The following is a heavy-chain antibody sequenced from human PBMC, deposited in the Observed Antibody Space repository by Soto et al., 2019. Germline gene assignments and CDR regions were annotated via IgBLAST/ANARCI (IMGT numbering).Heavy chain of an antibody. V-gene: IGHV3-30-3*01. J-gene: IGHJ4*02. CDR3: ARDLQIVGATGVDY. D-gene: IGHD1-26*01. Sequence: QVQLVESGGGVVQPGRSLRLSCAASGFTFSSYAMHWVRQAPGKGLEWWAVISYDGSNKYYADSVKGRFTISRDNSKNTLYLQMNSLRAEDTAVYYCARDLQIVGATGVDYWGQGTLVTVSS. CDR2: ISYDGSNK. CDR1: GFTFSSYA.